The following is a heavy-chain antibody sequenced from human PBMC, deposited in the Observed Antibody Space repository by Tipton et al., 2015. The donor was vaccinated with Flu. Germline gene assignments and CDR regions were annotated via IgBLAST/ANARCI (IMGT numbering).Heavy chain of an antibody. CDR2: IIPIFGTA. CDR1: GGTFSSYA. V-gene: IGHV1-69*18. J-gene: IGHJ4*02. Sequence: QLVQSGAEVKKPGSSVKVSCKASGGTFSSYAISWVRQAPGQGLEWMGRIIPIFGTANYAQKFQGRVTITADESTSTAYMELGSLRSEDTAVYYCARVGGDYYDSSGYERLDYWGQGTLVTVSS. CDR3: ARVGGDYYDSSGYERLDY. D-gene: IGHD3-22*01.